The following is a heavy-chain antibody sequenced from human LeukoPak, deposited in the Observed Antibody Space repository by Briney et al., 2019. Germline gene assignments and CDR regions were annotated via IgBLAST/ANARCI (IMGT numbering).Heavy chain of an antibody. D-gene: IGHD2-21*02. CDR2: ISGSGGNT. CDR1: GFTFSSYA. V-gene: IGHV3-23*01. J-gene: IGHJ5*02. CDR3: AKDGCGGDCYMNWFDP. Sequence: PGGSLTLSCAASGFTFSSYAMSWVRQAPGKGLAWVSTISGSGGNTYYADSVRGRFTISRDNSKNTLYLQMNSLRAEDTAAYYCAKDGCGGDCYMNWFDPWGQGTLVTVSS.